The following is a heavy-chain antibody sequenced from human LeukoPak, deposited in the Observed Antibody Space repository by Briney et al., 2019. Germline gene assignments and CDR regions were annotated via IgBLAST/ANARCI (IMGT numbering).Heavy chain of an antibody. CDR2: IYYSGST. D-gene: IGHD3-9*01. J-gene: IGHJ4*02. CDR3: ARDFDWLSPEPSFDY. CDR1: GGSISSSSYY. V-gene: IGHV4-39*01. Sequence: SETLSLTCTVSGGSISSSSYYWGWIPQPPGKGLEWIGSIYYSGSTYYNPSLKSRVTISVDTSMNQFSLKLSSVTAADTAVYYCARDFDWLSPEPSFDYWGRGTLVTVSS.